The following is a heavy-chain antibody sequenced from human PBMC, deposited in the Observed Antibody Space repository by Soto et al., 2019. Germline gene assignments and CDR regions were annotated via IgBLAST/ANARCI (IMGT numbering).Heavy chain of an antibody. V-gene: IGHV2-5*02. CDR3: AHSRPPRLLDY. Sequence: QITLKESGPTLVKPTQTLTLTCTFSGFSLSTSGVGVGWIRQPPGKALEWLALIYWDDDKRYSSSLNSRLTITKDTSKNQVVLTMTNMDPVDTAAYYCAHSRPPRLLDYWGQGTLVTVSS. CDR2: IYWDDDK. D-gene: IGHD6-6*01. J-gene: IGHJ4*02. CDR1: GFSLSTSGVG.